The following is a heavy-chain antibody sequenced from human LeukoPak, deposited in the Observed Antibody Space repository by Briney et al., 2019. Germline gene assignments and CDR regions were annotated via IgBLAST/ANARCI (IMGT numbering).Heavy chain of an antibody. CDR1: GGSFSGYY. V-gene: IGHV4-34*01. CDR2: INHSGST. J-gene: IGHJ4*02. Sequence: SETLSLTCAVYGGSFSGYYWSWIRQPPGKGLEWIGEINHSGSTNYNPSLKSRVTISVDTSKNQFSLKLSSVTAADTAVYYCARGFAADLNYWGQGTLVTVSS. D-gene: IGHD6-25*01. CDR3: ARGFAADLNY.